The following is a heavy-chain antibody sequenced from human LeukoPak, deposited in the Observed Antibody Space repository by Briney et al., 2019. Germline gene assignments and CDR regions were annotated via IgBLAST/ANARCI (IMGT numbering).Heavy chain of an antibody. V-gene: IGHV4-4*02. CDR1: GGSISSSNW. D-gene: IGHD3-10*01. CDR3: ARRRKGSYGSYYFDY. CDR2: IYHRGRT. J-gene: IGHJ4*02. Sequence: SSETLSLTCGVSGGSISSSNWWTWVRQPPGKGLEWIGEIYHRGRTNYNPSLKSRVTISVDTSKNQFSLKLSSVTAADTAVYYCARRRKGSYGSYYFDYWGQGTLVTVSS.